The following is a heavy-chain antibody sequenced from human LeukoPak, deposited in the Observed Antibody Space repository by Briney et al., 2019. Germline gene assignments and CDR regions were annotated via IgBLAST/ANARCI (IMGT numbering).Heavy chain of an antibody. J-gene: IGHJ3*02. CDR1: GFTFDDYA. CDR3: AKSDSSTTGAFDI. CDR2: ISWNSGSI. V-gene: IGHV3-9*01. D-gene: IGHD3-22*01. Sequence: GRSLRLSCAASGFTFDDYAIRWVRQAEGKGLEWVSGISWNSGSIGYADSVKGRFSISRDNAKNSLYLQMNSLRAEDTALYYCAKSDSSTTGAFDIWGQGTMVTVSS.